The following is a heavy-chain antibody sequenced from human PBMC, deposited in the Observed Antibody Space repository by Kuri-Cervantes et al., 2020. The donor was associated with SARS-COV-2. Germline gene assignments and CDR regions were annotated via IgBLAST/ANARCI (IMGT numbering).Heavy chain of an antibody. V-gene: IGHV1-18*01. CDR3: ARWGDILTGYERGTDY. CDR2: IIPIFGTA. Sequence: ASVKVSCKASGYTFTSYGISWVRQAPGRGLEWMGGIIPIFGTANYAQKLQGGVTMTTDTSTSTAYMELRSLRSDDTAVYYCARWGDILTGYERGTDYWGQGTLVTVSS. D-gene: IGHD3-9*01. J-gene: IGHJ4*02. CDR1: GYTFTSYG.